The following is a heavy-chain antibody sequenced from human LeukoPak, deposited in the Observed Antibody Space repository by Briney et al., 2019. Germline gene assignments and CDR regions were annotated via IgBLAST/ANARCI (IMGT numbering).Heavy chain of an antibody. CDR2: VFYDGST. CDR3: ARRPDCSGGSCYLQWYLDL. J-gene: IGHJ2*01. CDR1: GGAVRTTLYY. D-gene: IGHD2-15*01. Sequence: ASETLSLTCSVSGGAVRTTLYYWVWIRQSPGKGLQWIGSVFYDGSTFYNPSLKSRVTISVDMSKNQFSPKLSSVTAADTAVYYCARRPDCSGGSCYLQWYLDLWGRGTLVTVSS. V-gene: IGHV4-39*07.